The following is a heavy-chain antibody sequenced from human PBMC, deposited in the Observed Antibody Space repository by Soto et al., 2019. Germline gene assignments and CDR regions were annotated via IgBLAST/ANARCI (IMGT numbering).Heavy chain of an antibody. D-gene: IGHD2-15*01. Sequence: ASVKVSCKAYGYTFRNYGITWVRQAPGQGLEWMGWVSAYNRNTNYAQKFQERVTMTTDTSTSTAYMELNSLRSEDTAVYYCARQKVDASDYWGQGTLVTVSS. J-gene: IGHJ4*02. CDR1: GYTFRNYG. CDR2: VSAYNRNT. CDR3: ARQKVDASDY. V-gene: IGHV1-18*01.